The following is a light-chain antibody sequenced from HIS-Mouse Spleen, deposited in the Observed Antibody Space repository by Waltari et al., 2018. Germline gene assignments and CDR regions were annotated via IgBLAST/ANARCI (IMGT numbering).Light chain of an antibody. J-gene: IGLJ3*02. CDR1: SSDVGSYNL. CDR2: EGS. Sequence: QSALTQPASVSGSPGQSITISCPGTSSDVGSYNLVSWYQQHPGKAPKLMIYEGSKRPSGVSNRFSGSKSGNTASLTISGLQAEDEADYYCCSYAGSSTWVFGGGTKL. V-gene: IGLV2-23*01. CDR3: CSYAGSSTWV.